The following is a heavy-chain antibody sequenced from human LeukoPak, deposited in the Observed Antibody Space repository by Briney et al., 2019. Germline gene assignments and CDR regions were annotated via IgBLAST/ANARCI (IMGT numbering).Heavy chain of an antibody. V-gene: IGHV4-39*01. Sequence: PSETLSLTCTVSGGSISSSSYYWGWIRQPPGKGLEWIGSIYYSGSTYYNPSLKSRVTISVDTSKNQFSLKLSSVTAADTAVYYCARGRDKGGRYFDYWGQGTLVTVSS. D-gene: IGHD3-16*01. CDR3: ARGRDKGGRYFDY. CDR1: GGSISSSSYY. CDR2: IYYSGST. J-gene: IGHJ4*02.